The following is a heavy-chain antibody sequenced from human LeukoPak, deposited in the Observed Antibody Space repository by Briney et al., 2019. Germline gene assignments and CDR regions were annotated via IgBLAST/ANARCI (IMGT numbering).Heavy chain of an antibody. D-gene: IGHD2-2*01. V-gene: IGHV4-38-2*02. CDR1: GYSISSGYY. CDR3: ARRGGYCSSTSCYAFDY. Sequence: SETLSLTCTVSGYSISSGYYWGWIRQPPGKGLEWIGEINHSGSTNYNPSLKSRVTISVDTSKNQFSLKLSSVTAADTAVYYCARRGGYCSSTSCYAFDYWGQGTLVTVSS. J-gene: IGHJ4*02. CDR2: INHSGST.